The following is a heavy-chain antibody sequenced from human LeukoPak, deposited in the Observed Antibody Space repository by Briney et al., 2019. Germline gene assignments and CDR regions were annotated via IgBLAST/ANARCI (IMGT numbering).Heavy chain of an antibody. CDR2: IRYDGSNK. CDR3: AKAHYGGNPGVYFDY. CDR1: GFTFSSYG. D-gene: IGHD4-23*01. J-gene: IGHJ4*02. Sequence: GRSLRLSCAASGFTFSSYGMHWVRQAPGKGLEWVAFIRYDGSNKYYADSVKGRFTISRDNSKNTLYLQMNSLRAEDTAVYYCAKAHYGGNPGVYFDYWGQGTLVTVSS. V-gene: IGHV3-30*02.